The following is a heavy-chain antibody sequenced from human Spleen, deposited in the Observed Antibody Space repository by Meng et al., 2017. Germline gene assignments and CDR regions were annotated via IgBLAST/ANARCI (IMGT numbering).Heavy chain of an antibody. J-gene: IGHJ4*02. D-gene: IGHD5-18*01. V-gene: IGHV3-15*01. Sequence: VQLGEAGGGLVKPGASLRLSCEGSGFNFINAYMTWVRQVPGKGLEWVGRIKSKPDGETIDYGAPVKGRFTISRDDSKNSVYLQMNSLKTEDTAIYYCCGHTDNWGQGTQVTVSS. CDR2: IKSKPDGETI. CDR3: CGHTDN. CDR1: GFNFINAY.